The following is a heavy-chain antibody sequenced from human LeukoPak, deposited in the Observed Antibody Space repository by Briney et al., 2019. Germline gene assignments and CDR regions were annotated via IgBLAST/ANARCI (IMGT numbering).Heavy chain of an antibody. CDR2: IYTSGST. V-gene: IGHV4-61*02. CDR3: ARALRFLEWLLLDY. Sequence: SETLSLTCTVSGGSISSGSYYWSWIRQPAGKGLEWIGRIYTSGSTNYNPSLKSRATISVDTSENQFSLKLSSVTAADTAVYYCARALRFLEWLLLDYWGQGTLVTVSS. J-gene: IGHJ4*02. CDR1: GGSISSGSYY. D-gene: IGHD3-3*01.